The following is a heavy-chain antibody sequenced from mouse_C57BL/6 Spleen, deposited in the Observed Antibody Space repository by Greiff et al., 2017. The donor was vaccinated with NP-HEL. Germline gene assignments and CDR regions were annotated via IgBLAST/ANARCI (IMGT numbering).Heavy chain of an antibody. Sequence: EVQVVESGGGLVQPKGSLKLSCAASGFSFNTYAMNWVRQAPGKGLEWVARIRSKSNNYATYYADSVKDRFTISRDDSESMLYLQMNNLKTEDTAMYYCVREDYYYGSSYSAMDYWGQGTSVTVSS. CDR1: GFSFNTYA. J-gene: IGHJ4*01. D-gene: IGHD1-1*01. V-gene: IGHV10-1*01. CDR3: VREDYYYGSSYSAMDY. CDR2: IRSKSNNYAT.